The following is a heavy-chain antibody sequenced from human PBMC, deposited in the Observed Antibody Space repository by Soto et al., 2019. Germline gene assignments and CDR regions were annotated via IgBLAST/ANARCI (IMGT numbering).Heavy chain of an antibody. V-gene: IGHV3-53*01. CDR3: VQTTGWPGFDF. CDR2: IYGGGTT. J-gene: IGHJ4*02. CDR1: GLTVSSKY. D-gene: IGHD6-19*01. Sequence: EVQLVESGGGLIQPGGSLRLSCAASGLTVSSKYMTWVRQAPGKGLEWVSVIYGGGTTYYADSVKGRFTISRDSSKSTLYLQVSSLRAEDTAVYYCVQTTGWPGFDFWGQGTRVTVSS.